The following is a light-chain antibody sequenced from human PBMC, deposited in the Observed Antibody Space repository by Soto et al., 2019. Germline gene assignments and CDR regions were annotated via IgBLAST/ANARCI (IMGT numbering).Light chain of an antibody. CDR1: QGVSSA. CDR3: QHFQRDPFT. J-gene: IGKJ5*01. Sequence: AIQLTQSPSSLSASVGDRVTITCRASQGVSSALAWYQQKPGKPPKVLIYDGSSLQSGVPLRFRGSGSGTEFTLTITDLQPEDFGTYYCQHFQRDPFTYGQGTRLEIK. V-gene: IGKV1-13*02. CDR2: DGS.